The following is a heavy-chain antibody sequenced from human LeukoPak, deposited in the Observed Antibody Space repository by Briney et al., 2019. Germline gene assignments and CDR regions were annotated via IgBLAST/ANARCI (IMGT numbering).Heavy chain of an antibody. Sequence: GGSLRLSCAASGFTFSSYEMNWVRQAPGKGLEWVSYISSSGSTIYYADSVKGRFTISRDNAKNSLYLQMNSLRAEDTAVYYCARLRDGYTDISGFDYWGQGTLVTVSS. V-gene: IGHV3-48*03. CDR3: ARLRDGYTDISGFDY. D-gene: IGHD5-24*01. CDR2: ISSSGSTI. CDR1: GFTFSSYE. J-gene: IGHJ4*02.